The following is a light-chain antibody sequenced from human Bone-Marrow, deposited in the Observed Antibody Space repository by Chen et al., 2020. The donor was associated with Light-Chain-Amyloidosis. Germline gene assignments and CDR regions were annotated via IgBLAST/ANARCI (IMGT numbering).Light chain of an antibody. CDR2: EDD. Sequence: NFMLTQPHSVSESPGKTVIISCTRSSGSIATNYVQWYQQRPGSSPTTVIYEDDQRPSGVPDRFSGSIDRSANSASIAISGLKAEDEADYYCQSYQGSSQGVFGGGTKLTVL. CDR3: QSYQGSSQGV. V-gene: IGLV6-57*01. J-gene: IGLJ3*02. CDR1: SGSIATNY.